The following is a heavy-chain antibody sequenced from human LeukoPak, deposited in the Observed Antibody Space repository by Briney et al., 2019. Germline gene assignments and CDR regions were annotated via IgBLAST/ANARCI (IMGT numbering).Heavy chain of an antibody. V-gene: IGHV3-48*01. D-gene: IGHD6-13*01. CDR1: GFTFSSYS. CDR3: ARDLGEFGIAAGLLGY. CDR2: ISSSSSTI. J-gene: IGHJ4*02. Sequence: GGSLRLSCAASGFTFSSYSMNWVRQAPGKGLEWVSYISSSSSTIYYADSVKGRFTISRDNAKNSLYLQMNSLRAEDTAVYYCARDLGEFGIAAGLLGYWGQGTLVTVSS.